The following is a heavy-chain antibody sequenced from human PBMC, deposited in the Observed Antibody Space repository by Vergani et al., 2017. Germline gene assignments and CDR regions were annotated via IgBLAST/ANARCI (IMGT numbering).Heavy chain of an antibody. CDR1: GEPIRSGSHY. CDR3: ARSRPYCTSGSCPAI. D-gene: IGHD2-15*01. CDR2: IHTGGST. Sequence: QVKLQESGPGLLKPSQTLSLTCTVLGEPIRSGSHYWSWIGQPAGKGPEWIGHIHTGGSTDLNPSFKSRVSISVDPSKSQFSLKLNSVTVADTAVYYCARSRPYCTSGSCPAIWGQGTLVTVSS. J-gene: IGHJ4*02. V-gene: IGHV4-61*02.